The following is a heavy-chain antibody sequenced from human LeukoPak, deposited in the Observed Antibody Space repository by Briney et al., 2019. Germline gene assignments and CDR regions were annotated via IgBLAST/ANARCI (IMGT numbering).Heavy chain of an antibody. V-gene: IGHV1-18*04. J-gene: IGHJ6*03. CDR3: ARRGPTHYYYYMDV. CDR1: GYTFSNYG. Sequence: ASVKVSCKASGYTFSNYGITWVRQAPGQGLEWMGWISANNGDTKIAQKFQGRVLMTTDTSTSTAYMQLGSLRSDDTAVYYCARRGPTHYYYYMDVWGKGTTVVVSS. D-gene: IGHD3-10*01. CDR2: ISANNGDT.